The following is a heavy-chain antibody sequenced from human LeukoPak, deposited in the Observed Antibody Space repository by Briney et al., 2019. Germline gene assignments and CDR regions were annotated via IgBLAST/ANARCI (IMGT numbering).Heavy chain of an antibody. D-gene: IGHD2-2*01. CDR1: GGSISISSYY. J-gene: IGHJ6*03. V-gene: IGHV4-39*07. Sequence: SETLSLTCTVSGGSISISSYYWGWIRQPPGKGLEWVGTIYYSGSTYYNPSLKSRVTISVDTSKNQFSLKLSSVTAADTAVYYCARDGCTTTSCRLYYYYYYYMDVWGKGTTVTISS. CDR2: IYYSGST. CDR3: ARDGCTTTSCRLYYYYYYYMDV.